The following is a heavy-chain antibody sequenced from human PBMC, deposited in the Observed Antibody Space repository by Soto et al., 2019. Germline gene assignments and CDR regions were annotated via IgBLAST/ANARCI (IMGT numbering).Heavy chain of an antibody. CDR3: ARDCIAVRPGWFDP. CDR1: GYTFTTYG. CDR2: ISAYNGDT. V-gene: IGHV1-18*01. D-gene: IGHD6-6*01. J-gene: IGHJ5*02. Sequence: GASVKVSCKPSGYTFTTYGLSWVRQAPGQGLEWMGWISAYNGDTNYAQKFQDRVTMTTDTSTSTAYMELRSLRSDDTAIYYCARDCIAVRPGWFDPWGQGTLVTVSS.